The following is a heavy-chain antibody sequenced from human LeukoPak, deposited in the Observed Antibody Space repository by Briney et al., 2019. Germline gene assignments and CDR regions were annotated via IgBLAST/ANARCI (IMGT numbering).Heavy chain of an antibody. D-gene: IGHD3-22*01. CDR2: IYYSGNT. CDR3: ARRGSGSAYYGVSGFDY. V-gene: IGHV4-31*03. J-gene: IGHJ4*02. Sequence: SQTLSLTCTVSGGSISSGGYYWSWIRQHPGKGLEWIGYIYYSGNTCYNPSPKSRVTISVDTSKNQFSLKLSSVTAADTAVYYCARRGSGSAYYGVSGFDYWGQGTLVTVSS. CDR1: GGSISSGGYY.